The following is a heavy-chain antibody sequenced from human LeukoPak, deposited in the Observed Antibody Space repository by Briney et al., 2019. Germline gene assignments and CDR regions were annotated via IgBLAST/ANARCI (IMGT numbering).Heavy chain of an antibody. CDR1: GLTFSNYG. CDR3: ARYCSGGRGYSGVDV. CDR2: MWHDGSNK. V-gene: IGHV3-33*01. D-gene: IGHD2-15*01. J-gene: IGHJ6*02. Sequence: GGSLRLSCAASGLTFSNYGMHWLRQAPGKGLEWVALMWHDGSNKHYGDSVKGRFNISRDNSKHTLYLQMNTLRAEDTAVYYCARYCSGGRGYSGVDVWGQGTTVTVSS.